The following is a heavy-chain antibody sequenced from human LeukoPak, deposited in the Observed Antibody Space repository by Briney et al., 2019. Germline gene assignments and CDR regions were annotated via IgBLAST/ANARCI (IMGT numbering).Heavy chain of an antibody. J-gene: IGHJ6*03. Sequence: GGSLRLSCAASGFTFSDYYMTWVRQAPGKGLEWVSAIRGSGDSTYYADSVRGRFTISRDNSKNTLYLQMNSLRAEDTAVYYCGKGGDSSGRYYHYYYMDAWGKGTTVTVSS. CDR3: GKGGDSSGRYYHYYYMDA. D-gene: IGHD3-22*01. CDR1: GFTFSDYY. CDR2: IRGSGDST. V-gene: IGHV3-23*01.